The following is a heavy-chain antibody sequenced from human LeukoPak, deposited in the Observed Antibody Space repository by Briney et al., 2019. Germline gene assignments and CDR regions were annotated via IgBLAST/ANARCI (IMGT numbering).Heavy chain of an antibody. V-gene: IGHV3-23*01. CDR1: GFTFSSYA. D-gene: IGHD2-2*01. J-gene: IGHJ3*02. CDR2: ISGSGGST. Sequence: GXSLTLSCAASGFTFSSYAMSWVRQAPGKGLEWVSAISGSGGSTYYADSVKGRFTISRDNSKNTLYLQMNSLRAEDTAVYYCASYCSSTSCYDAFDIWGQGTMVTVSS. CDR3: ASYCSSTSCYDAFDI.